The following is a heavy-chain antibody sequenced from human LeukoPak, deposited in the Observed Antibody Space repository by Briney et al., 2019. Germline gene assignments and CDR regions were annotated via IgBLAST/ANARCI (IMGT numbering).Heavy chain of an antibody. V-gene: IGHV3-23*01. D-gene: IGHD4-17*01. J-gene: IGHJ3*02. Sequence: GGSLRLSCAASGFSFSSFAMMWVRQASEMGLELISAILSGGDVFFYGDSVRGRFTISRDDSTNTLFLQMNNLRADDSAVYYCARDPNGNYVGAFEMWGPGTPVTVSS. CDR2: ILSGGDVF. CDR3: ARDPNGNYVGAFEM. CDR1: GFSFSSFA.